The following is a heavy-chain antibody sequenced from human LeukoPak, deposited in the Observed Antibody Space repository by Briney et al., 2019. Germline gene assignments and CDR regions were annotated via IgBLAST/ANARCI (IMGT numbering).Heavy chain of an antibody. J-gene: IGHJ4*02. V-gene: IGHV3-7*01. CDR3: AKALSYPDGDTTFDYDY. CDR2: IKQDGGQI. D-gene: IGHD3-16*02. CDR1: GFIFSTYW. Sequence: PGGSLRLSCAASGFIFSTYWMTWVRQAPGKGLEWVANIKQDGGQIYYVDPVKGRFTISRDNARKELYLQMNSPRAEDTAVYYCAKALSYPDGDTTFDYDYWGQGTLDTVSS.